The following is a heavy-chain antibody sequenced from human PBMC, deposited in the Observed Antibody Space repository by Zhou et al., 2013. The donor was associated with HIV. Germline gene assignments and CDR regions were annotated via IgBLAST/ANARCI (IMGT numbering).Heavy chain of an antibody. D-gene: IGHD5-12*01. V-gene: IGHV1-69*04. CDR2: IIPILGIA. CDR3: ARGGFSGYDLKSYFFDY. CDR1: GGTFSSYA. J-gene: IGHJ4*02. Sequence: QVQLEQSGAEVKKPGSSVKVSCKASGGTFSSYAISWVRQAPGQGLEWMGRIIPILGIANYAQKFRGRVTITADKSTRTAYMELSSLRSEDTAVYYCARGGFSGYDLKSYFFDYWGQGTLVTVSS.